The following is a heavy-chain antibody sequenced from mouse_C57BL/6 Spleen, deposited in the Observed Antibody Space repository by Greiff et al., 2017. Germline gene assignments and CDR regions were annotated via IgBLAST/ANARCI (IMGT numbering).Heavy chain of an antibody. V-gene: IGHV1-4*01. J-gene: IGHJ1*03. D-gene: IGHD1-1*01. CDR1: GYTFTSYT. Sequence: QVQLKESGAELARPGASVKMSCKASGYTFTSYTMHWVKQRPGQGLEWIGYINPSSGYTKYNQKFKDKATLTADKSSSTAYMQLSSLTSEDSAVYYCARGFITTVVVYWYFDVWGTGTTVTVSS. CDR2: INPSSGYT. CDR3: ARGFITTVVVYWYFDV.